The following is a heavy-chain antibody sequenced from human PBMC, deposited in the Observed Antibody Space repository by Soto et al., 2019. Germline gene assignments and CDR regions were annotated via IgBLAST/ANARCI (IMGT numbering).Heavy chain of an antibody. Sequence: EMQLVESGGGLVQPGRSLRLSCAASGFTFDDYAMHWVRQPPGKGLEWVAGISWNSGIIQYADSVKGRFTISRYSAKNALFLQMNSLKPEDTALYYCTKDIEWGGSNLNHAFDVWGQGTMVSVSS. D-gene: IGHD1-26*01. CDR1: GFTFDDYA. CDR3: TKDIEWGGSNLNHAFDV. V-gene: IGHV3-9*01. J-gene: IGHJ3*01. CDR2: ISWNSGII.